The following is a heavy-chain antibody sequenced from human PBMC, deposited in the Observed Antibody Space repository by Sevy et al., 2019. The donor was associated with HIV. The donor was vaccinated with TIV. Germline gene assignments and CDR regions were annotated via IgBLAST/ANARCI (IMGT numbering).Heavy chain of an antibody. CDR2: ISVYNGNT. J-gene: IGHJ6*02. Sequence: ASVKVSCKASGYTFTTYAFNWVRQAPGQGLEWMGWISVYNGNTNYAQNLQGRATMTTETSTGTANMVLRSLRTDDTAVYYCATALPYCSGGRCSYHHGMDVWGQGTTVTVSS. D-gene: IGHD2-15*01. CDR3: ATALPYCSGGRCSYHHGMDV. CDR1: GYTFTTYA. V-gene: IGHV1-18*01.